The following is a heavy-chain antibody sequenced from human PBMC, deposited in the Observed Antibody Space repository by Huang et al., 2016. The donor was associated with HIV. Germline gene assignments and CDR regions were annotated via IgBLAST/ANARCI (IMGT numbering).Heavy chain of an antibody. Sequence: EVQLVESRGGLVQPGGSLRLSCAASGFSISSYWMHWVRQAPGKGVVWVSRIKREGSSTSYADSVKGRFTISRDNAKNTLYLQMNSLRAEDTAVYYCARDPRIQSWLNFFDYWGQGTLVSVSS. CDR3: ARDPRIQSWLNFFDY. J-gene: IGHJ4*02. CDR1: GFSISSYW. D-gene: IGHD3-22*01. V-gene: IGHV3-74*01. CDR2: IKREGSST.